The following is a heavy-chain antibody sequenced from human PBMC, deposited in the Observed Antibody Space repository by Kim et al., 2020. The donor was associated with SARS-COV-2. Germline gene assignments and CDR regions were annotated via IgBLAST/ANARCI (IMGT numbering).Heavy chain of an antibody. J-gene: IGHJ4*02. V-gene: IGHV4-39*01. CDR2: IYYSGST. D-gene: IGHD1-26*01. Sequence: SETLSLTCTVSGGSISSSSYYWGWIRQPPGKGLEWIGSIYYSGSTYYNPSLKSRVTISVDTSKNQFSLKLSSVTAADTAVYYCASPWGVGATVDYWGQGTLVTVSS. CDR1: GGSISSSSYY. CDR3: ASPWGVGATVDY.